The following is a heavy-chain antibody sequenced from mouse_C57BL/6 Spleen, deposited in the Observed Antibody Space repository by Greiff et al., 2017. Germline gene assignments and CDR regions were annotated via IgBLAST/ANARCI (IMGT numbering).Heavy chain of an antibody. CDR3: ARGGTTVVWGFDV. V-gene: IGHV1-26*01. CDR2: INPNNGGT. J-gene: IGHJ1*03. CDR1: GYTFPDYY. Sequence: VQLQQSGPELVKPGASVKISCKASGYTFPDYYMNWVKQSHGKSLEWIGDINPNNGGTSYNQKFKGKATLTVDKSSSTAYMELRSLTSEDSAVYYCARGGTTVVWGFDVWGTGTTVTVSS. D-gene: IGHD1-1*01.